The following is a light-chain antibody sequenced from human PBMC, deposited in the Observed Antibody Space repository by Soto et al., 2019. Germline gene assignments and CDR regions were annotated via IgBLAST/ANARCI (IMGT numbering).Light chain of an antibody. CDR2: EVS. CDR3: CSYARSSTYV. CDR1: SSDVGSYNL. J-gene: IGLJ1*01. Sequence: SVLTQPASVYGSPGQSITISCNGTSSDVGSYNLVSWYQQHPGKAPKLMIFEVSKRPSGLSNRFSASKSGDTASLTISGLQAEDEADYYCCSYARSSTYVFGTGTKVTVL. V-gene: IGLV2-23*02.